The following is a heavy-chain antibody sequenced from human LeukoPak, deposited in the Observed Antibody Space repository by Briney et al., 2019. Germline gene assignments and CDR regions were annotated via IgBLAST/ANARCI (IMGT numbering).Heavy chain of an antibody. Sequence: SETLSLTCTVSGGSISSYYWSWIRQPPGKGLEWIGYIYYSGSTNYNPSLKSRVTISVDTSKNQFSLMLSSVTAADTAVYYCARVGFREPAFDYWGQGTLVTVSS. V-gene: IGHV4-59*01. CDR2: IYYSGST. D-gene: IGHD3-10*01. J-gene: IGHJ4*02. CDR1: GGSISSYY. CDR3: ARVGFREPAFDY.